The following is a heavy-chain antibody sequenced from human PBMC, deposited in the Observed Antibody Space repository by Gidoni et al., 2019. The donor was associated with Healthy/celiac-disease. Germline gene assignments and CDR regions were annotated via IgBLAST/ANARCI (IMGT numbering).Heavy chain of an antibody. J-gene: IGHJ4*02. CDR2: ISGSGGST. D-gene: IGHD1-26*01. CDR3: ANGGSYYEFFGFDY. CDR1: GFTFSSYA. V-gene: IGHV3-23*01. Sequence: EVQLLESGGGLVQPGGSLRLSCSASGFTFSSYAMSWVRQAPGKGLEWGSAISGSGGSTYYADSVKGRFTISRDNSKNTLYLQMNSLRAEDTAVDDCANGGSYYEFFGFDYGGQGTLVTVSA.